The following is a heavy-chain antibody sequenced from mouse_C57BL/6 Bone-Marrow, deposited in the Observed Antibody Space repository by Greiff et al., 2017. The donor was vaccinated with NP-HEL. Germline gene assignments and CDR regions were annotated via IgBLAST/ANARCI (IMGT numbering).Heavy chain of an antibody. V-gene: IGHV1-50*01. CDR3: AKDYYGSSVWFAY. J-gene: IGHJ3*01. CDR1: GYTFTSYW. Sequence: QVQLQQPGAELVKPGASVKLSCKASGYTFTSYWMQWVNQRPGQGLEWIGEIDPSDSYTNYNQKFKGKATLTVDTSSSTAYMQLSSLTSEDSAVYYCAKDYYGSSVWFAYWGQGTLVTVSA. CDR2: IDPSDSYT. D-gene: IGHD1-1*01.